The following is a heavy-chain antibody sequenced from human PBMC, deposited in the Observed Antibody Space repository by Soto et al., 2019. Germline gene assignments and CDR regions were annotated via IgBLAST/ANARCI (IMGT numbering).Heavy chain of an antibody. CDR2: INPNSGGT. D-gene: IGHD3-22*01. V-gene: IGHV1-2*04. CDR1: GYTFTGYY. Sequence: VASVKVSCKASGYTFTGYYMHWVRQAPGQGLEWMGWINPNSGGTNYAQKFQGWVTMTRDTSISTAYMELSRLRSDDTAVYYCARDNGYYYDSSGYFTRRGYYYYGMDVWGQGTTVTVSS. CDR3: ARDNGYYYDSSGYFTRRGYYYYGMDV. J-gene: IGHJ6*02.